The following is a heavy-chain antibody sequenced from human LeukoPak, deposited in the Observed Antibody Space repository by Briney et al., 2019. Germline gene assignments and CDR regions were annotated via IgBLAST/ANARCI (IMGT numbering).Heavy chain of an antibody. CDR3: ARRGRLGYCSSTSCSTRPFDY. D-gene: IGHD2-2*02. J-gene: IGHJ4*02. CDR1: SGSISSSNYY. CDR2: INHSGST. Sequence: SETLSLTCTVSSGSISSSNYYWSWIRQPPGKGLEWIGEINHSGSTNYNPSLKSRVTISVDTSKNQFSLKLSSVTAADTAVYYCARRGRLGYCSSTSCSTRPFDYWGQGTLVTVSS. V-gene: IGHV4-39*07.